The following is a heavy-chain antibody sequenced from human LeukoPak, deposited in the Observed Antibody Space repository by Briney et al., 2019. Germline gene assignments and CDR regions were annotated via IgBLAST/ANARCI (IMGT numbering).Heavy chain of an antibody. CDR1: GFTFRDVG. CDR3: ARNRGGLYKLQLVHRGWFDP. V-gene: IGHV3-30*02. J-gene: IGHJ5*02. D-gene: IGHD1-1*01. CDR2: LRYDGINL. Sequence: GGSPRLSCAAPGFTFRDVGIYWGPPGPGEGLAWVTFLRYDGINLHYTVHIRVRFTISKEDSKNTLLRKMNSLKPNDTAMYYCARNRGGLYKLQLVHRGWFDPWGQGTLVTVSS.